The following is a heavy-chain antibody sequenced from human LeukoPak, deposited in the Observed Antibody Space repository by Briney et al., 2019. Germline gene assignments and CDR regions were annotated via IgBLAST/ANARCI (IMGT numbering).Heavy chain of an antibody. Sequence: GASVKVSCKASGGTFSSYTISWVRQAPGQGLEWMGRIIPILDIASYAQKFQGRVTITADKSPSTAYMELSSLKSEDTAVYYCARDDYGDYWGQGTLVTVSS. CDR3: ARDDYGDY. CDR2: IIPILDIA. J-gene: IGHJ4*02. V-gene: IGHV1-69*04. D-gene: IGHD4/OR15-4a*01. CDR1: GGTFSSYT.